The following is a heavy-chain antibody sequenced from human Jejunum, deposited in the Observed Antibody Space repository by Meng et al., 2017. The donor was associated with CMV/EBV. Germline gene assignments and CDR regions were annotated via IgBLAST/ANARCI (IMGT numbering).Heavy chain of an antibody. D-gene: IGHD4-23*01. CDR3: ARRLRWATIDY. CDR1: GYAFSSYW. Sequence: ISCQASGYAFSSYWIAWVRQRPGKGLEWMSIIYPGDSETRYSPSFQGQVTISADKSISTAYLQWSSLKASDTAMYFCARRLRWATIDYWGQGTLVTVSS. CDR2: IYPGDSET. J-gene: IGHJ4*02. V-gene: IGHV5-51*01.